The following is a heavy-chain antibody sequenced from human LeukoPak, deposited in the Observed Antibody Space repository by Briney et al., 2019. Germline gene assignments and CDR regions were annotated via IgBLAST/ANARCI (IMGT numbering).Heavy chain of an antibody. Sequence: GESLKISCKGSGSSFTSYWIGWVRQMPGKGLEWMGIIYPGDSDTRYSPSFQGQVTISADKSISTAYLQWSSLKASDTAMYYCARLTAAMFSGYYYMDVWGKGTTVTVSS. V-gene: IGHV5-51*01. CDR3: ARLTAAMFSGYYYMDV. CDR1: GSSFTSYW. D-gene: IGHD2-2*01. J-gene: IGHJ6*03. CDR2: IYPGDSDT.